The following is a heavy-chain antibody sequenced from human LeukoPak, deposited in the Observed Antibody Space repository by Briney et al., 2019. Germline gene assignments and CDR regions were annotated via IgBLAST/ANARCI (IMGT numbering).Heavy chain of an antibody. CDR1: GFTFSDYY. CDR2: IGLGDNSI. D-gene: IGHD3-9*01. CDR3: AVVRYYDVLTGVVDF. J-gene: IGHJ4*02. Sequence: GGSLRLSCAASGFTFSDYYMSWIRQAPGKGLDWVSSIGLGDNSISYSDSVKGRFTISRDNANKSLYLQMDSLRAEDTAVYYCAVVRYYDVLTGVVDFWGQGTLVTVSS. V-gene: IGHV3-11*04.